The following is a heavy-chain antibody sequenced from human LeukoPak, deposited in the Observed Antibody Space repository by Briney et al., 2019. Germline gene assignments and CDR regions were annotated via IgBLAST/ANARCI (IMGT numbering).Heavy chain of an antibody. CDR1: GFTVSSNY. D-gene: IGHD3-10*01. CDR3: ARDGCFGDLLGYYGMDV. J-gene: IGHJ6*02. Sequence: GGSLRLSCAASGFTVSSNYMSWVRQAPGKGLEWVSVIYSGGSTYYADSVKGRFTISRDNSKNTLYLQMNSLRAEDTAVYYCARDGCFGDLLGYYGMDVGGQGTTATVP. CDR2: IYSGGST. V-gene: IGHV3-53*01.